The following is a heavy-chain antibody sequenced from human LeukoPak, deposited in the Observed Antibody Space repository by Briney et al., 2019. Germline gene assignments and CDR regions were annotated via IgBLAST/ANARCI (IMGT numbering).Heavy chain of an antibody. J-gene: IGHJ4*02. CDR1: GFTFSSYA. V-gene: IGHV3-23*01. CDR2: IGGTDGTT. Sequence: GGSLRLSCAASGFTFSSYAMSWVRQAPGKGLEWVSAIGGTDGTTYYADSVKGRFTISRDNSKNTLYLQMNSLRAEDTAVYYCAKRDSSGYYPYYFDYWGQGTLATVSS. CDR3: AKRDSSGYYPYYFDY. D-gene: IGHD3-22*01.